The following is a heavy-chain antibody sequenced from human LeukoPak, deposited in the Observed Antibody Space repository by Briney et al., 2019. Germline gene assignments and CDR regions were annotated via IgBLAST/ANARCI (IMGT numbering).Heavy chain of an antibody. J-gene: IGHJ1*01. CDR3: ARASLASAGTRF. D-gene: IGHD6-13*01. CDR1: GYTFSGYY. CDR2: INARNGDT. Sequence: ASVKASCKASGYTFSGYYIHWVRQAPGRGLEWVGWINARNGDTNYAQKFQGRVILTRDTSITTSYMEVISLTSDDTAVYYCARASLASAGTRFWGQGTLVIVSS. V-gene: IGHV1-2*02.